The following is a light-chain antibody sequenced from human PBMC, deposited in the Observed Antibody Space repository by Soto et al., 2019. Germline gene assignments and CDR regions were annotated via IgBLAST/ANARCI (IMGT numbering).Light chain of an antibody. Sequence: DLQMTQSPSSLSASVGDRVTITCRASQSISSYLNWYQQKPGKAPKLLIYAASSLQSGVPSRFSGSGSGTDFTLTISSLQPEDFATYYCQQSYSTPWTFGQGTEVDIK. CDR1: QSISSY. V-gene: IGKV1-39*01. CDR2: AAS. CDR3: QQSYSTPWT. J-gene: IGKJ1*01.